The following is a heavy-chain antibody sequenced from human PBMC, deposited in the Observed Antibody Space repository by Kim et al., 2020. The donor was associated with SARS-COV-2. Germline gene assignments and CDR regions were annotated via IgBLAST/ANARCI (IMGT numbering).Heavy chain of an antibody. CDR1: GFTFSNAW. J-gene: IGHJ3*02. V-gene: IGHV3-15*01. CDR3: TTDQLTWGLIYDILTGRPDAFDI. CDR2: IKSKTDGGTT. Sequence: GGSLRLSCAASGFTFSNAWMSWVRQAPGKGLEWVGRIKSKTDGGTTDYAAPVKGRFTISRDDSKNTLYLQMNSLKTEDTAVYYCTTDQLTWGLIYDILTGRPDAFDIWGQGTMVTVSS. D-gene: IGHD3-9*01.